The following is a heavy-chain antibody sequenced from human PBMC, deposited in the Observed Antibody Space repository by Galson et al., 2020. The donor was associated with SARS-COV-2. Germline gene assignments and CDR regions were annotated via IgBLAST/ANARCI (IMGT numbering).Heavy chain of an antibody. Sequence: GGSLRLSCAASGFTFSSYAMSWVRQAPGKGLEWVSAISGSSGSTYYADSVKGRFTISRDNSKNTLSLQMNSLRAEDTAVYYCAKVSTVTTAVDYWGQGTLVTVSS. CDR1: GFTFSSYA. CDR2: ISGSSGST. CDR3: AKVSTVTTAVDY. V-gene: IGHV3-23*01. D-gene: IGHD4-17*01. J-gene: IGHJ4*02.